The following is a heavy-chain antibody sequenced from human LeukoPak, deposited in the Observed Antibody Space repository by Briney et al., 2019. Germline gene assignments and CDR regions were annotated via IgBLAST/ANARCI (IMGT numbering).Heavy chain of an antibody. CDR3: ARSSPYCSGGSCYSPTDY. CDR2: INPNSGGT. Sequence: GASVKVSCKASGYTFTGYYMHRVRQAPGQGLEWMGWINPNSGGTNYAQKFQGRVTMTRDTSISTAYMELSRLRSDDTAVYYCARSSPYCSGGSCYSPTDYWGQGTLVTVSS. J-gene: IGHJ4*02. CDR1: GYTFTGYY. V-gene: IGHV1-2*02. D-gene: IGHD2-15*01.